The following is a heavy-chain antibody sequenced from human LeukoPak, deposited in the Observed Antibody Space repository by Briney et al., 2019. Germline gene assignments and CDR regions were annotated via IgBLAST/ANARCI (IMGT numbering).Heavy chain of an antibody. D-gene: IGHD1-26*01. Sequence: PGGSLRLSCAASGFTFSSYSMNWVRQAPGKGLEWVGRIRSKANSYATAYAASVKGRFTISRDDSKNTAYLQMNSLKTEDTAVYYCTRRREGATYYYYGMDVWGQGTTVTVSS. CDR2: IRSKANSYAT. V-gene: IGHV3-73*01. CDR3: TRRREGATYYYYGMDV. J-gene: IGHJ6*02. CDR1: GFTFSSYS.